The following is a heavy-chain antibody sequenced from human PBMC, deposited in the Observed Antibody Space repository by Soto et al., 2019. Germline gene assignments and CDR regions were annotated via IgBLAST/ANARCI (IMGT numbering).Heavy chain of an antibody. CDR1: GGSISSSSFY. CDR2: IYYSGNT. J-gene: IGHJ4*02. V-gene: IGHV4-39*01. Sequence: SETLSLTCTVSGGSISSSSFYWSWIRQPPGKGLEYIGNIYYSGNTYYNPSLKSRVTISVDASKNQFSLKLNSVTAADTAIYYCARLIEGRQPPEYYFDHWGQGTLVTVPS. CDR3: ARLIEGRQPPEYYFDH.